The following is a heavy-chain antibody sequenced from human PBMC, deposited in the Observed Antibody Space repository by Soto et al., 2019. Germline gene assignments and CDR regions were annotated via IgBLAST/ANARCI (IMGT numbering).Heavy chain of an antibody. Sequence: ASVKVSCKASGYTFTSYAIHWVRQAPGQRLEWMGWINAGNGNTKYSQKFQGRDIITRDTSAGTAYMELRSLRSEDTAVYYCATPIVAFYWGQGTLVTVSS. CDR3: ATPIVAFY. CDR2: INAGNGNT. V-gene: IGHV1-3*01. CDR1: GYTFTSYA. J-gene: IGHJ4*02. D-gene: IGHD5-12*01.